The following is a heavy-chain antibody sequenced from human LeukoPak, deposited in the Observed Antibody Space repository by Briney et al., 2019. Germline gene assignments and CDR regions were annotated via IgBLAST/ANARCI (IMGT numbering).Heavy chain of an antibody. D-gene: IGHD3-22*01. V-gene: IGHV4-61*02. CDR3: ARGGYYDSSARR. CDR1: GGSISSGSYY. J-gene: IGHJ3*01. CDR2: IYTSGST. Sequence: SETLSLTCTVSGGSISSGSYYWSWIRQPAGKGLEWIGRIYTSGSTNYNPSLKGRVTISVDTSKNQFSLKLSSVTAADTAVYYCARGGYYDSSARRWGQGTMVTVSS.